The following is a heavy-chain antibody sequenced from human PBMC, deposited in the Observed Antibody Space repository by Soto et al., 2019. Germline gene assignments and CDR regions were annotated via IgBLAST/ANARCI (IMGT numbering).Heavy chain of an antibody. CDR3: ARDALGGPLLATVHCDQ. CDR1: GYTFTSHG. Sequence: VRLVKSGAEVKKPGASMKVSCKASGYTFTSHGISWVRQAPGQELDGMGWNNVYNGDTNYARKFQGRVSMTADSSTNTADLELRSLRSDDTDVYYCARDALGGPLLATVHCDQWGQVTLV. J-gene: IGHJ4*02. CDR2: NNVYNGDT. V-gene: IGHV1-18*04. D-gene: IGHD2-8*02.